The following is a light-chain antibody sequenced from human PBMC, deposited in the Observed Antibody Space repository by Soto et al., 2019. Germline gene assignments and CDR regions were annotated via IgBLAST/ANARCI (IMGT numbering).Light chain of an antibody. J-gene: IGKJ5*01. CDR3: QQYNNWPPIT. CDR2: GAS. V-gene: IGKV3-15*01. Sequence: ETVMTQSPATLSVSPGESVTLSCRASQSVSINLAWYQQKPGQAPSLLIYGASTRAHGIPDRFSGSGSGTEFTLTISSLQSEDFAVYYCQQYNNWPPITFGQGTRLEIK. CDR1: QSVSIN.